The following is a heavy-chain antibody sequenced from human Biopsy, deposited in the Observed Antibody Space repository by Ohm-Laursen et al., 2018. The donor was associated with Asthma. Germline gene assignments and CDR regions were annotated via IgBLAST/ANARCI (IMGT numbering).Heavy chain of an antibody. V-gene: IGHV1-3*01. J-gene: IGHJ3*02. Sequence: GASVKVSCKASGDSFSNYAISWVRQAPGQGLEWMGWINAANGNTKYSQKFQGRLTISRDTSASTAYMDLGSLRSEDTAVYYCARTYFDFLTGQVHDAFAMWGQGTMVTVSS. D-gene: IGHD3-9*01. CDR2: INAANGNT. CDR3: ARTYFDFLTGQVHDAFAM. CDR1: GDSFSNYA.